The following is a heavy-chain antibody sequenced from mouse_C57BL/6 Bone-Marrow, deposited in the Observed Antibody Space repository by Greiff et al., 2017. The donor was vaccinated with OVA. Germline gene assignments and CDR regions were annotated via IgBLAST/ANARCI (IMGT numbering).Heavy chain of an antibody. V-gene: IGHV1-72*01. Sequence: VQLQQPGAELVKPGASVKLSCKAFGYTFTSYWMHWVKQRPGRGLEWIGRIDPNSGGTKYNEKFKSKATLTVDKPSSTAYMQLSSLTSEDSAVYYCARETFYGYDEVPFAYWGQGTLVTVSA. CDR3: ARETFYGYDEVPFAY. CDR2: IDPNSGGT. D-gene: IGHD2-2*01. CDR1: GYTFTSYW. J-gene: IGHJ3*01.